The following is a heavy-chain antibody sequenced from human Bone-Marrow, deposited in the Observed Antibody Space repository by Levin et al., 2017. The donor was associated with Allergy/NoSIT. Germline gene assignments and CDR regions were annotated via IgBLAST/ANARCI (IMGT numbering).Heavy chain of an antibody. D-gene: IGHD6-19*01. CDR1: GFTFSSYA. Sequence: GGSLRLSCAASGFTFSSYAMTWVRQAPGKGLEWVSTISGSDGSSYYADSVKGRFTISRDNSKNTLYLQMSSLRGEDTAVYYCAKARSGGYSVFDYWGQGALVTVSS. CDR2: ISGSDGSS. CDR3: AKARSGGYSVFDY. V-gene: IGHV3-23*01. J-gene: IGHJ4*02.